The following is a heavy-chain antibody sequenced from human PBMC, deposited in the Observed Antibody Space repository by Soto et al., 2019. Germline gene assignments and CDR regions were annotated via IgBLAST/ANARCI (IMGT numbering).Heavy chain of an antibody. CDR3: AATYTLEQITIDY. J-gene: IGHJ4*02. CDR1: GFTLTELS. Sequence: VASVKVSCKVSGFTLTELSIHWVRQAPGKGLEWMGGFDPEDGETIYAQKFQGRVTMTEDTSTDTAYMDLSSLRSEDTAVYYCAATYTLEQITIDYWDQGPLVTVSS. D-gene: IGHD1-1*01. CDR2: FDPEDGET. V-gene: IGHV1-24*01.